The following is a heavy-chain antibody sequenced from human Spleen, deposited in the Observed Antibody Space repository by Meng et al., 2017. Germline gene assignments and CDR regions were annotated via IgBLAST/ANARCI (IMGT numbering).Heavy chain of an antibody. Sequence: GGSLRLSCAASGFTFSSYEMNWVRQAPGKGLEWIAYITNSGRTIYYADSVKGRFTISRDNAKNSLSLQMNSLRGEDTAVYYCARDSAAKDYYYGMDVWGLGTTVTVSS. V-gene: IGHV3-48*03. CDR1: GFTFSSYE. D-gene: IGHD6-25*01. CDR2: ITNSGRTI. CDR3: ARDSAAKDYYYGMDV. J-gene: IGHJ6*02.